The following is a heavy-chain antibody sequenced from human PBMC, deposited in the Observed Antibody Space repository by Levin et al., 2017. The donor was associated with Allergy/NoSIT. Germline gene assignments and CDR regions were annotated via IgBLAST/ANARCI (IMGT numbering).Heavy chain of an antibody. CDR1: GYPFTNYF. J-gene: IGHJ4*02. V-gene: IGHV1-2*02. CDR2: INPDTGDT. D-gene: IGHD3-16*02. CDR3: VRSRSFYFDN. Sequence: GESLKISCKPSGYPFTNYFVAWVRQAPGQGPEWMGWINPDTGDTKYAQKFQDRVTMTRDTSISTAFMELRGLRSDDTAVYYCVRSRSFYFDNWGQGTLITVSS.